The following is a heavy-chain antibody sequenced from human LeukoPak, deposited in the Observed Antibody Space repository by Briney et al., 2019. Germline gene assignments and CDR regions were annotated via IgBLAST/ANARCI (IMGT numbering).Heavy chain of an antibody. D-gene: IGHD2-15*01. CDR1: GGSFSTYY. CDR2: IYNSGAT. Sequence: SETLSLTCSVSGGSFSTYYWTWIRQPPGKGLEWIGCIYNSGATYYNPSFKSRVTISVDTSKNQFSLKLSSVTAADTAVYYCARVGYCSGGSCHWYFDYWGQGTLVTVSS. V-gene: IGHV4-59*01. CDR3: ARVGYCSGGSCHWYFDY. J-gene: IGHJ4*02.